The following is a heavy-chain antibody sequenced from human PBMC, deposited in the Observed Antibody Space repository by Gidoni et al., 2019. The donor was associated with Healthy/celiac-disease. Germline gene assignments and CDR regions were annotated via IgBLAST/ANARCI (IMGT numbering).Heavy chain of an antibody. J-gene: IGHJ3*02. CDR2: SNWNGGST. CDR3: ARDGGIAAHQGAFDI. Sequence: EVQLVESGAGVVRPGGSLRLSCAASGFTFDDYGMSWVRQAPGKGLVWVSSSNWNGGSTGYADAVKGRFTISRDNAKNSLYLQMNSLRAEDTALYHCARDGGIAAHQGAFDIWGQGTMVTVSS. CDR1: GFTFDDYG. V-gene: IGHV3-20*01. D-gene: IGHD6-6*01.